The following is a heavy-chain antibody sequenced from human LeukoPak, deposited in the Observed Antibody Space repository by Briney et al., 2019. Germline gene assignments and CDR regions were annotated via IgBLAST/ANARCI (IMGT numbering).Heavy chain of an antibody. CDR3: ARVLSSSSPRYWYFDL. Sequence: SETLSLTCTVSGGSISSYYWSWIRQPAGKGLEWIGRIYTSGSTNYNPSLKSRVTMSVDTSKNQFSLKLSSVTAADTAVYYCARVLSSSSPRYWYFDLWGRGTLVTDSS. D-gene: IGHD6-13*01. V-gene: IGHV4-4*07. J-gene: IGHJ2*01. CDR1: GGSISSYY. CDR2: IYTSGST.